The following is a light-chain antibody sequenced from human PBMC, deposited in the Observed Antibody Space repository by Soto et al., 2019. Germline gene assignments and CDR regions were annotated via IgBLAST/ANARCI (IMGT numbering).Light chain of an antibody. CDR2: WNN. V-gene: IGLV1-47*01. CDR3: AAWDDSLSVL. CDR1: SSNIGSHY. J-gene: IGLJ2*01. Sequence: QLVLTQPPSASGTPGQRVTISCSGSSSNIGSHYVYWYQQLPGTAPKLLIYWNNQRPSGVPDRFSGSKSGTSASLAISELRSEDEADYYCAAWDDSLSVLFGGGTKLTVL.